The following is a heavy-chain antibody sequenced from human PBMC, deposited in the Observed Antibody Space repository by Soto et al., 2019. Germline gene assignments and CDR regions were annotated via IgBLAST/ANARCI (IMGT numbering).Heavy chain of an antibody. D-gene: IGHD6-19*01. CDR3: XXXXQWVVRFFDY. V-gene: IGHV1-18*01. Sequence: QVQLVQSGAEVKKPGASVKVSCEASGYTFNTYSITWVRQAPGQGLEWMGWINAYNGNTNYAKKFQGRVTMTTDTXXXXXXXXXXXXXXXXXXXXXXXXXXQWVVRFFDYWGQGTLVTVSS. CDR1: GYTFNTYS. CDR2: INAYNGNT. J-gene: IGHJ4*02.